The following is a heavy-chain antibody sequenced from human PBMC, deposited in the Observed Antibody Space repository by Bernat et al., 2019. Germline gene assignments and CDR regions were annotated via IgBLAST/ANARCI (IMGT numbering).Heavy chain of an antibody. D-gene: IGHD3-10*01. V-gene: IGHV3-23*01. J-gene: IGHJ5*02. CDR3: AKGSHGSGSYSWFDP. CDR1: GFTFSSYA. Sequence: EVQLLESGGGLVQPGGSLRLSCAASGFTFSSYAMSWVRQAPGKGLEWVSALSGSGGSTYYADSVKGRFTISRDNSKNTLYLQMNSLRAEDTAVEYCAKGSHGSGSYSWFDPWGQGTLVTVSS. CDR2: LSGSGGST.